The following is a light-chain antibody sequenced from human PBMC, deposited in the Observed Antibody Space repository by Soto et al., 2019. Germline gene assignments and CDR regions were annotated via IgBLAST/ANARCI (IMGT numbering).Light chain of an antibody. CDR3: QQYNNWPFIT. V-gene: IGKV3-15*01. J-gene: IGKJ5*01. Sequence: EIVMLQSPATLSVSPGERATLSCRASQSVRGNLAWYQQRPGQSPRLLIYGASSRATGIPARFSGSGSGTEFTLSISSLQSEDFAVYYCQQYNNWPFITFGQGTRLEIK. CDR1: QSVRGN. CDR2: GAS.